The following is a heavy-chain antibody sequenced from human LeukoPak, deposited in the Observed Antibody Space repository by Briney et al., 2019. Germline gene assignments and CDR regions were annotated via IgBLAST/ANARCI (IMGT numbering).Heavy chain of an antibody. Sequence: SETLSLTCTVSGGSISSYYWSWIRQPPGKGLEWIGYIYYSGSTNYNPSLKSRVTISVDTSKNQFFLNLTSVTAADTAVYYCARRERSGWYFDYWGQGTLVTVSS. V-gene: IGHV4-59*12. J-gene: IGHJ4*02. D-gene: IGHD6-19*01. CDR1: GGSISSYY. CDR2: IYYSGST. CDR3: ARRERSGWYFDY.